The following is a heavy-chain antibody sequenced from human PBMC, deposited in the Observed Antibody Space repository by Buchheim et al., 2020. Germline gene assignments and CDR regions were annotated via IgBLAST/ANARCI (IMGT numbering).Heavy chain of an antibody. Sequence: QVQLQESGPGLVKPSQTLSLTCTVSGGSISSGSYYWSWIRQPAGKGLEWIGRLYTSGSTNYNPSLKSRLTISVYTSQNQFSLKLSSVTAADTAVYYCARERFVEWTRYFDYWGQGTL. J-gene: IGHJ4*02. V-gene: IGHV4-61*02. CDR1: GGSISSGSYY. CDR3: ARERFVEWTRYFDY. CDR2: LYTSGST. D-gene: IGHD3-3*01.